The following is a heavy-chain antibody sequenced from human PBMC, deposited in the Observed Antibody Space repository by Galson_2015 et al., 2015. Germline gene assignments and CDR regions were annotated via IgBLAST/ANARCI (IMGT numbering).Heavy chain of an antibody. CDR2: ISGSGGST. V-gene: IGHV3-23*01. CDR3: AKDLSARGSGYRTIPDS. D-gene: IGHD3-3*01. J-gene: IGHJ4*02. CDR1: GFTFINYA. Sequence: SLRLSCAASGFTFINYAMSWVRQAPGKGLEWVSAISGSGGSTYSADSVKGRFTISRDNSKNTLYLQMNSLRTEDTAVYYCAKDLSARGSGYRTIPDSWGQGTLVTVST.